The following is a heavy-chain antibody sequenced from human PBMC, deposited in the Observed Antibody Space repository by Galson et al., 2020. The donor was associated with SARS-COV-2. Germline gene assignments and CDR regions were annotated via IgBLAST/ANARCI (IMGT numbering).Heavy chain of an antibody. J-gene: IGHJ4*02. CDR1: GFTFSSYW. V-gene: IGHV3-74*01. Sequence: GGSLRLSCAASGFTFSSYWMHWVRQAPGKGLVWVSRINSDGNITSYADSVKGRFTISRDNAKNTLYLQMNSLRAEDMAVYFCAATRAYWGQGTLVTVSS. CDR3: AATRAY. CDR2: INSDGNIT.